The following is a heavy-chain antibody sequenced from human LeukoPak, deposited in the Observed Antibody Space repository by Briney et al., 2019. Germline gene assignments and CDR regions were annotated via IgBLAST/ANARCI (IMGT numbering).Heavy chain of an antibody. V-gene: IGHV4-4*02. CDR2: IYHSGST. CDR3: ARRSYYGSGSTSD. Sequence: ASETLSLTCAVSGGSISSSNWWSWVRQPPGKGLEWIGEIYHSGSTNYNPSLKSRVTISVDKSKNQFSLKLSSVTAADTAVYYCARRSYYGSGSTSDWGQGTLVTVSS. CDR1: GGSISSSNW. D-gene: IGHD3-10*01. J-gene: IGHJ4*02.